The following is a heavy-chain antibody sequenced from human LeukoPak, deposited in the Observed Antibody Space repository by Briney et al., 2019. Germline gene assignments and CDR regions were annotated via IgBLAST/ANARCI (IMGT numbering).Heavy chain of an antibody. V-gene: IGHV3-21*01. CDR1: GFSFSSFS. CDR3: ARDLGYSSGPNY. D-gene: IGHD6-19*01. CDR2: ISGGSSFT. Sequence: GGPLRLSCAASGFSFSSFSRNGPRQAPGRGLGWVSYISGGSSFTYYVDSVKGRFTISRDNAKNSLYLQMNSLRAEDTAVYYCARDLGYSSGPNYWGQGTRVTVSS. J-gene: IGHJ4*02.